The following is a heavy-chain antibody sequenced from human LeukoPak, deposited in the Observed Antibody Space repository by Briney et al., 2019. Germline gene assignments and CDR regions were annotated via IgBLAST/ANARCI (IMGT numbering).Heavy chain of an antibody. D-gene: IGHD6-6*01. CDR1: GFTFSSYA. CDR2: ISGSGGST. CDR3: AKSSRARPDY. Sequence: PGGSLRLSCAAYGFTFSSYAMSLVRQAPGKGLEWVSAISGSGGSTYYADSVKGRFTISRDNSKNTLYLQMNSLRAEDTAVYYCAKSSRARPDYWGQGTLVTVSS. J-gene: IGHJ4*02. V-gene: IGHV3-23*01.